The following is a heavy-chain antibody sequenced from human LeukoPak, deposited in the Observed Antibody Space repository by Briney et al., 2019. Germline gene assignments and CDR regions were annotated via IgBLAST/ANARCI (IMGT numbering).Heavy chain of an antibody. CDR2: MYTSGST. J-gene: IGHJ5*02. CDR3: ARGHCGGDCLNWFDP. D-gene: IGHD2-21*02. CDR1: GGSISSGSYY. V-gene: IGHV4-61*02. Sequence: SQTLSLTCTVPGGSISSGSYYWSWIRQPAGKGLEWIGRMYTSGSTNYNPSLKSRVTISVDTSKNQFSLKLSSVTAADTAVYYCARGHCGGDCLNWFDPWGQGTLVTVSS.